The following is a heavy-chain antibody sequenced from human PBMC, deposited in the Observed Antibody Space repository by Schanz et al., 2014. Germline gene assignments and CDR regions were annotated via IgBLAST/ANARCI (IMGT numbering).Heavy chain of an antibody. V-gene: IGHV3-9*01. CDR1: GFTFDDYA. Sequence: EVQLVESGGGLVQPGRSLRLSCAASGFTFDDYAMHWVRQAPGKGLEWVSGISWNSGSIGYADSVKGRFTISRDDAKNSLYLQMNSLRAEDTAVYYCARSGVDVWGQGTTVTVSS. CDR3: ARSGVDV. J-gene: IGHJ6*02. CDR2: ISWNSGSI. D-gene: IGHD3-10*01.